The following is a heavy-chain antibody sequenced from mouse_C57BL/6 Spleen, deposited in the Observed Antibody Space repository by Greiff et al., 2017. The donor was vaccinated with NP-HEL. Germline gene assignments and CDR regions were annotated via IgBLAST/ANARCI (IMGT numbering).Heavy chain of an antibody. CDR1: GFTFSDFY. CDR3: ARDSPYGFGFDY. V-gene: IGHV7-1*01. J-gene: IGHJ2*01. D-gene: IGHD2-2*01. CDR2: SRNKANDYTT. Sequence: EVKVVESGGGLVQSGRSLRLSCATSGFTFSDFYMEWVRQAPGKGLEWIAASRNKANDYTTEYSASVKGRFIVSRDTSQSILYLQMNALRAEDTAIYYCARDSPYGFGFDYWGQGTTLTVSS.